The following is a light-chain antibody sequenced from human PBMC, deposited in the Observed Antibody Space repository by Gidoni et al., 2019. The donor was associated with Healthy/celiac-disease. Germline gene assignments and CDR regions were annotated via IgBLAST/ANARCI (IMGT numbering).Light chain of an antibody. Sequence: DIQMTQSPSSLSASVGDRVTITCRASQSISSYLNWYQQKPGKAPKLLIYAASSLQSGVPSRFSGSGSGTDFTLTISSLQTEDFANYDCQQSYSTPLLSFGPGTKVDIK. CDR1: QSISSY. CDR2: AAS. J-gene: IGKJ3*01. CDR3: QQSYSTPLLS. V-gene: IGKV1-39*01.